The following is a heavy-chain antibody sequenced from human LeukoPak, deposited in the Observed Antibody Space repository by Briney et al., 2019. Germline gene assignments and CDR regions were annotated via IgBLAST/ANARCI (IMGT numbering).Heavy chain of an antibody. CDR2: IRYDGSDK. CDR3: AKDDSRSWSTFDY. CDR1: GFTFSSYG. V-gene: IGHV3-30*02. Sequence: GGSLRLSCAASGFTFSSYGMHWVSQAPGKGLEWVAFIRYDGSDKYYADSVKGRFTISRDNSKNTLYLQMNSLRGEDTAVYYCAKDDSRSWSTFDYWGQGTLVTVSS. D-gene: IGHD6-13*01. J-gene: IGHJ4*02.